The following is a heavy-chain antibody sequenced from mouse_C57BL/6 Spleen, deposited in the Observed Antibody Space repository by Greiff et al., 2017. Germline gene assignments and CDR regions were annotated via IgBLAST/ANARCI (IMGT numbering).Heavy chain of an antibody. CDR1: GYTFTSYW. J-gene: IGHJ2*01. CDR2: IYPGSGST. D-gene: IGHD2-4*01. CDR3: AREYDYDKDD. Sequence: VQLQQPGAELAKPGASVKMSCKASGYTFTSYWITWVKQRPGQGLEWIGDIYPGSGSTNYNEKFKRKATLTVDTSSSTAYMQLSSLTSEDSAVYYSAREYDYDKDDWGKGTTLTVSS. V-gene: IGHV1-55*01.